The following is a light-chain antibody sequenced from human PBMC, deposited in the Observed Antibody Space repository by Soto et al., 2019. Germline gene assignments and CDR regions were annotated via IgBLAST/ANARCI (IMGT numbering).Light chain of an antibody. CDR3: QQYTNYPWT. CDR1: QSISDT. V-gene: IGKV3-15*01. Sequence: EIVMTQSPATLSVSPGGRATLSCRASQSISDTLAWYQQKPGQAPRLLIYGASTRATGFPARFSGSGSGTDFTLTISSLQPDEFATYDCQQYTNYPWTFGQGTKVEIK. J-gene: IGKJ1*01. CDR2: GAS.